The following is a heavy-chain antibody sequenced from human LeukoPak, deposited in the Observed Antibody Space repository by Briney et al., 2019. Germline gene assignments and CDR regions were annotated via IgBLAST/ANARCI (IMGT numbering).Heavy chain of an antibody. J-gene: IGHJ4*02. CDR2: ISSSSSYI. CDR1: GFTFSSYS. D-gene: IGHD3-3*01. V-gene: IGHV3-21*01. CDR3: ARLTIFGVVTPYYFDY. Sequence: GGSLRLSCAASGFTFSSYSMNWVRQAPGKGLEWVSSISSSSSYIYYADSVKGRFTISRDNAKNSLYLQMNSLRAEDTAVYYCARLTIFGVVTPYYFDYWGQGTLVTVSS.